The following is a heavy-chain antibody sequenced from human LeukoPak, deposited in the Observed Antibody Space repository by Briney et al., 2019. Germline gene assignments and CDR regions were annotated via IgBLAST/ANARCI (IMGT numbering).Heavy chain of an antibody. J-gene: IGHJ3*02. CDR2: INGDGDGK. V-gene: IGHV3-7*01. D-gene: IGHD1-1*01. Sequence: GGSLRLSCAGSGFSFRRFWMTWVRQAPGRGLEWVANINGDGDGKRYADSVKDRFTISRDDARSLVFLQIHSLRDEDTALYYCARDSSPDSATTYYDALDMWGQGAMVTVSS. CDR1: GFSFRRFW. CDR3: ARDSSPDSATTYYDALDM.